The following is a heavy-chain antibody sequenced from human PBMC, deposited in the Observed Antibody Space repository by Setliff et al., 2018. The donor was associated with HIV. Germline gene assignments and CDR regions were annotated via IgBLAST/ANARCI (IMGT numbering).Heavy chain of an antibody. CDR2: ISPYNGEV. V-gene: IGHV1-18*01. Sequence: ASVKVSCKASGDSLSNYVITWVRQAPGQGLEWVGQISPYNGEVRYAQRFQGRITMTTHTSTTTAYMELRSLGSDDTAIYFCATMQFGDFDYWGQGTLVTVSS. CDR1: GDSLSNYV. D-gene: IGHD3-10*01. CDR3: ATMQFGDFDY. J-gene: IGHJ4*02.